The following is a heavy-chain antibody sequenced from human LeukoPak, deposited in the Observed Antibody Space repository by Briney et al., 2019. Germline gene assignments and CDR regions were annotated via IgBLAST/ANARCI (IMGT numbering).Heavy chain of an antibody. Sequence: GGSLRLSCAASGFTVSSNYMGWVRQAPGKGLEWVAIIWYDGSNTYYADSVKGRFTISRDNSKNTLYLQMNSLRAEDTAVYYCARGFSSSWVFDYWGQGTLVTVSS. CDR1: GFTVSSNY. J-gene: IGHJ4*02. CDR3: ARGFSSSWVFDY. CDR2: IWYDGSNT. V-gene: IGHV3-33*08. D-gene: IGHD6-13*01.